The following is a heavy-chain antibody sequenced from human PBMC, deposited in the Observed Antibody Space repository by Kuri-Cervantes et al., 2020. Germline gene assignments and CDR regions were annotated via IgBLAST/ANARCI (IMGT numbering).Heavy chain of an antibody. CDR3: ARGGGGDCYSGCWFDP. CDR1: GGTFSSYA. D-gene: IGHD2-21*02. V-gene: IGHV1-69*13. J-gene: IGHJ5*02. CDR2: IIPIFGTA. Sequence: SVKVSCKASGGTFSSYAISWVRQVPGQGLEWMGGIIPIFGTANYAQKFQGRVTITADESTSTAYMELSSLRSEDTAVYYCARGGGGDCYSGCWFDPWGQGTLVTVSS.